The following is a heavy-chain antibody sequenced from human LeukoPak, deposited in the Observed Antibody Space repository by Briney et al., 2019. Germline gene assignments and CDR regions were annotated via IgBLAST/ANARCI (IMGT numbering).Heavy chain of an antibody. CDR1: GGSLSSYY. J-gene: IGHJ4*02. V-gene: IGHV4-4*07. CDR2: IYTSGST. D-gene: IGHD5-12*01. CDR3: ARAEPRGYDCCVYDY. Sequence: PSETLSLTCTVSGGSLSSYYWSWIRQPAGTGLEWIGRIYTSGSTNYNPSLKSRVTMSVDTSKNQFSLKLSSVTAADTAVYYCARAEPRGYDCCVYDYWGQGTLVTVSS.